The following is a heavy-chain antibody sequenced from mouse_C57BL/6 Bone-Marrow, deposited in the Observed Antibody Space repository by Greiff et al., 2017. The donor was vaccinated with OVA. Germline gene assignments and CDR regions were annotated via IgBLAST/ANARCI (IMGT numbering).Heavy chain of an antibody. CDR2: IYPGNSDT. J-gene: IGHJ2*01. V-gene: IGHV1-5*01. CDR1: GYTFTSYW. D-gene: IGHD6-2*01. CDR3: TREAYSPYYFDY. Sequence: LQQSGTVLARPGASVKMSCKTSGYTFTSYWMHWVKQRPGQGLEWIGAIYPGNSDTSYNQKFKGKAKLTAVTSASTAYMELSSLTNEDSAVYYCTREAYSPYYFDYWGQGTTLTVSS.